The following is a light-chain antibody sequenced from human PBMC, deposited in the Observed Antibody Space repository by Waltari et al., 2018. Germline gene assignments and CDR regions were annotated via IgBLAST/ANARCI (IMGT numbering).Light chain of an antibody. J-gene: IGLJ2*01. V-gene: IGLV3-21*02. CDR2: DDT. Sequence: SYVLTQPPSVSVAPGQTAKITCGGHNIGSTSVHWYQQKPGPAPVLGVYDDTDRPSGIPERCSGSNSGNTATLTISSVEAGDEADYYCQVYNTNSDHVVFGGGTKLTVL. CDR3: QVYNTNSDHVV. CDR1: NIGSTS.